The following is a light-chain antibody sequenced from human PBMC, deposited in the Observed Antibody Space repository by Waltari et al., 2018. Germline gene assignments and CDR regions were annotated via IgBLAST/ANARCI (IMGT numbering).Light chain of an antibody. Sequence: SYDLTQPPSVSVAPGQTATITCPGHTFGAKNVSWYQLRPGQSPVMVIYQDVKRPSDIPERFSGSISGDTATLTISGTQAMDEADYYCQTWDSNVIFGGGTKLTVL. CDR3: QTWDSNVI. J-gene: IGLJ2*01. CDR2: QDV. V-gene: IGLV3-1*01. CDR1: TFGAKN.